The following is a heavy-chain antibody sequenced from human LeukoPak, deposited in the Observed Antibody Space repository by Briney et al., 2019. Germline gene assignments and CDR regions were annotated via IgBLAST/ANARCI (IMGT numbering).Heavy chain of an antibody. CDR3: ARVGRGYCSGGSCYLPGYFDY. D-gene: IGHD2-15*01. J-gene: IGHJ4*02. Sequence: PSQTLSLTCTVSGGSISSGSYYWSWIRQPAGKGLEWIGRIYTSGSTNYNPSLKSRVTISVDTSKNQFSLKLSSVTAADTAVYYCARVGRGYCSGGSCYLPGYFDYWGQGTLVTVSS. CDR2: IYTSGST. CDR1: GGSISSGSYY. V-gene: IGHV4-61*02.